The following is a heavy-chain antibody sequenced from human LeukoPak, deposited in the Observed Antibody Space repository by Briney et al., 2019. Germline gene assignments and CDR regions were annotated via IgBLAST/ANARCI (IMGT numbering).Heavy chain of an antibody. D-gene: IGHD2-2*01. CDR1: GFTVSSNY. Sequence: GGSLRLSCSASGFTVSSNYMSWVRQAPGKGLEWVSVIYSGGSTYYADSLRGRFTISRDNSKNTLYLQMNSLRAEDTAVYYCTRGCSSTICPADNWGQGTLVTVSS. CDR3: TRGCSSTICPADN. V-gene: IGHV3-53*01. CDR2: IYSGGST. J-gene: IGHJ4*02.